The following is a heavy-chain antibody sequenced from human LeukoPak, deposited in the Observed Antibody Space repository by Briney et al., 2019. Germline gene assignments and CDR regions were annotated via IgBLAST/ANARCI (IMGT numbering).Heavy chain of an antibody. CDR3: ARHVTIFGVVTTIDY. CDR1: GYSFTSYW. V-gene: IGHV5-51*01. Sequence: GESLKISCKGSGYSFTSYWIGWVRQMPGKGLEWMGIIYPGDSDTRCSPSFQGQVTISADKSISTAYLQWSSLKASDTAMYYCARHVTIFGVVTTIDYWGQGTLVTVSS. CDR2: IYPGDSDT. J-gene: IGHJ4*02. D-gene: IGHD3-3*01.